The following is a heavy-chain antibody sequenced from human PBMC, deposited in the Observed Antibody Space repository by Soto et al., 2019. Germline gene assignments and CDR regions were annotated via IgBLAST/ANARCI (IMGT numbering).Heavy chain of an antibody. CDR2: IYYSGNT. D-gene: IGHD4-17*01. Sequence: SETLSLTCTVSGGSISSGGSYWSWIRQHPGKGLEWIGYIYYSGNTYYNPSLKSRVTISVDTSKNQFSLKLSSVTAADTAVYYCARRYGASFDYWAQETLVPVSS. V-gene: IGHV4-31*03. J-gene: IGHJ4*02. CDR3: ARRYGASFDY. CDR1: GGSISSGGSY.